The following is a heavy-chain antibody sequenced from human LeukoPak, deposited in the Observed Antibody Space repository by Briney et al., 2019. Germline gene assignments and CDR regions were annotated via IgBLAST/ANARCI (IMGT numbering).Heavy chain of an antibody. D-gene: IGHD3-10*01. CDR3: ARWDQVHYGSGSPYGMDV. Sequence: ASVKVSCKASGYTFTSYYMHWVRQAPGQGLEWMGIINPSGGSTSYAQKFQGRVTMTRDTSTSTVYMELSSLRSEDTAVYYCARWDQVHYGSGSPYGMDVWGKGTTVTVSS. J-gene: IGHJ6*04. CDR1: GYTFTSYY. V-gene: IGHV1-46*01. CDR2: INPSGGST.